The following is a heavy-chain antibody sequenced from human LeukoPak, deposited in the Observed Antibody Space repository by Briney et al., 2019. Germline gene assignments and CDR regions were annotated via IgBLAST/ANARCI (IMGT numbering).Heavy chain of an antibody. CDR2: INPNSGGT. Sequence: ASVKVSCKASGYTFTGYYMHWVRQAPGQGLEWMGWINPNSGGTNYAQKFQGRVTMTRDTSISTAYMELSSLRSEDTAVYYCAAETRVRFLEWSFDYWGQGTLVTVSS. V-gene: IGHV1-2*02. J-gene: IGHJ4*02. CDR1: GYTFTGYY. D-gene: IGHD3-3*01. CDR3: AAETRVRFLEWSFDY.